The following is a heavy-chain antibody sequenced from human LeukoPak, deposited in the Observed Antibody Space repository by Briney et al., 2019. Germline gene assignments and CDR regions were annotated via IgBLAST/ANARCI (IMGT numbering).Heavy chain of an antibody. CDR1: GFTFSSYA. Sequence: PGGSLRLSCAVSGFTFSSYAMNWVRQAPGKGLEWVSAISGSGGTTYYAGSVKGRFTISRDNSKNTLYLQMNSLRAEDTAVYYCAKADSGIVGATSIYFDYWGQGTLVTVSS. CDR2: ISGSGGTT. CDR3: AKADSGIVGATSIYFDY. V-gene: IGHV3-23*01. J-gene: IGHJ4*02. D-gene: IGHD1-26*01.